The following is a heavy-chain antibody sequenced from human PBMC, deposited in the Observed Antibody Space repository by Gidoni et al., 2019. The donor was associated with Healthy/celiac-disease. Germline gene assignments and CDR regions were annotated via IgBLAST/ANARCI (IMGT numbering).Heavy chain of an antibody. V-gene: IGHV4-34*01. CDR1: GGSFSGYY. D-gene: IGHD2-2*01. CDR3: ARGARFRSTSRQNPYYYYYYMDV. J-gene: IGHJ6*03. Sequence: QVQLQQWGAGLLKPSETLSLTCAVHGGSFSGYYWSWIRQPPGKGLAWIGEINHSGSTNYNPSLKSRVTISVDTSKNQFSLKLSSVTAADTAVYYCARGARFRSTSRQNPYYYYYYMDVWGKGTTVTVSS. CDR2: INHSGST.